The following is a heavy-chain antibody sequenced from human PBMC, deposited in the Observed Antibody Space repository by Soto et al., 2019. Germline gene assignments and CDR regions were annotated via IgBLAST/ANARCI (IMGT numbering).Heavy chain of an antibody. Sequence: PSETLSLTCTVSGGSISSYYWSWIRQPPGKGLEWIGYIYYSGSTNYNPSLKSRVTISVDTSKNQFSLKLSSVTAADTAVYYCARDNYLCDYWGQGTRVTV. CDR2: IYYSGST. V-gene: IGHV4-59*01. J-gene: IGHJ4*02. CDR3: ARDNYLCDY. D-gene: IGHD4-4*01. CDR1: GGSISSYY.